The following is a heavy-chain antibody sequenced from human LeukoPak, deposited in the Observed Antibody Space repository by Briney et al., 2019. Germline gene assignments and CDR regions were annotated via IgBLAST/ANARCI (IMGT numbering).Heavy chain of an antibody. D-gene: IGHD6-13*01. Sequence: PGGSLRLSCAASGFTFDDYAMHWVRQAPGKGLEWVSGISWNSGSIGYADSVKGRFTISRDNAKNSLYLQMNSLRAEDTALYYCAKDRYSSSCYYFDYWGQGTLVTVSS. V-gene: IGHV3-9*01. CDR3: AKDRYSSSCYYFDY. CDR2: ISWNSGSI. J-gene: IGHJ4*02. CDR1: GFTFDDYA.